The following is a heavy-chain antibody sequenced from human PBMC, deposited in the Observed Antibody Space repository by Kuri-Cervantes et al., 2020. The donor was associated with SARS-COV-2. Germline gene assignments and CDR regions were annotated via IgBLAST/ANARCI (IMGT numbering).Heavy chain of an antibody. D-gene: IGHD2-15*01. CDR1: GGSFSGYY. CDR2: INHSGST. Sequence: GSLRLSCAVYGGSFSGYYWSWIRQPPGKGLEWIGEINHSGSTNYNPSLKSRVTVSVDTSKNQFSLKLSSVTAADTAVYYCARGTKTSGCSGGSCYPGAFSNWYFDLWGRGTLVTVSS. J-gene: IGHJ2*01. V-gene: IGHV4-34*01. CDR3: ARGTKTSGCSGGSCYPGAFSNWYFDL.